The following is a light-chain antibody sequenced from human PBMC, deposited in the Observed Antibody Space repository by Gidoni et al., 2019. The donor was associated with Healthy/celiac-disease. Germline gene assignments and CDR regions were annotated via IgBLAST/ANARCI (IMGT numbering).Light chain of an antibody. CDR1: SSNIGSNY. J-gene: IGLJ2*01. CDR3: AAWDDSLSGVV. Sequence: QSVLTQPPSASGTHGQRVTISCSGSSSNIGSNYVYWYQQLPVTAPKLLIYRNNQRPSGVPDRFSGSKSGTSASLAISGLRSEDEADYYCAAWDDSLSGVVCGGGTKLTVL. V-gene: IGLV1-47*01. CDR2: RNN.